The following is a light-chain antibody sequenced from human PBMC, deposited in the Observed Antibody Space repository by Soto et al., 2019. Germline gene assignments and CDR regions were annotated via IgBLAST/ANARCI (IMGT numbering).Light chain of an antibody. V-gene: IGKV1-5*01. Sequence: IQMTQSPATLFASAGDTGTVTCRASQSVSGWLAWYQQKPGEAPKLLIYDASALPRGGPSRFSGSGSGTKFTLTIASLQPDDFATDYCQQYETFSGTFGPGTKVDIK. CDR3: QQYETFSGT. CDR1: QSVSGW. CDR2: DAS. J-gene: IGKJ1*01.